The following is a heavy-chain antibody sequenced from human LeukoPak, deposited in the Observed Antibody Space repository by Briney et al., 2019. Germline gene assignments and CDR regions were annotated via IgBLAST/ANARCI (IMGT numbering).Heavy chain of an antibody. CDR3: AKRRWELLGEDFDY. V-gene: IGHV3-23*01. J-gene: IGHJ4*02. CDR1: GFTFSCYA. Sequence: GGSLRLSCAASGFTFSCYAMSWVRQAPGKGLGWVSAISGSGGSTYYADSVKGRFTISRDNSKNTLYLQMNSLRAEDTAVYYCAKRRWELLGEDFDYWGQGTLVTASS. CDR2: ISGSGGST. D-gene: IGHD1-26*01.